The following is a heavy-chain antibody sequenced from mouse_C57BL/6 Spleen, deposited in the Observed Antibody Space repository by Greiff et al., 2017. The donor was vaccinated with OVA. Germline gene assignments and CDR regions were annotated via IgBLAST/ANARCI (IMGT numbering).Heavy chain of an antibody. J-gene: IGHJ4*01. CDR1: GFTFSDYY. Sequence: EVHLVESEGGLVQPGSSMKLSCTASGFTFSDYYMAWVRQVPEKGLEWVANINYDGSSTYYLDSLKNRFIISRDNAKNILYLQMSSLKSEDTATYYCARDGSNYGNYAMDDWGQGTSVTVSS. D-gene: IGHD2-5*01. V-gene: IGHV5-16*01. CDR2: INYDGSST. CDR3: ARDGSNYGNYAMDD.